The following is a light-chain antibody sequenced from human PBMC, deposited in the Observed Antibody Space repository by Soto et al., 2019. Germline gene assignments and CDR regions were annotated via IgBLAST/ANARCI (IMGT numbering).Light chain of an antibody. CDR2: DVS. J-gene: IGLJ2*01. CDR3: SSYTSSSTVV. Sequence: QSALTQPASVSGSPGQSITISCTGTSSDVGGYNYVSWYQQHPGKAPKLMLYDVSNRPSRVSNRFSGSKSGNTASLTISELQAEDEADYSCSSYTSSSTVVFGGGTKLTVL. V-gene: IGLV2-14*01. CDR1: SSDVGGYNY.